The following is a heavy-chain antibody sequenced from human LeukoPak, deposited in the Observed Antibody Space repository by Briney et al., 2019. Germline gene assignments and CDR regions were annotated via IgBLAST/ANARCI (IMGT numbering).Heavy chain of an antibody. CDR1: GGTFSSYA. CDR2: ISGPGTST. Sequence: SCKASGGTFSSYAISWVRQAPGQGLEWVSAISGPGTSTYYADSVKGRFTISRDNSENTLYLQMNSLRAEDTAVYYCARGSTYYDSSGYRYWGQGTLVTVSS. CDR3: ARGSTYYDSSGYRY. J-gene: IGHJ4*02. D-gene: IGHD3-22*01. V-gene: IGHV3-23*01.